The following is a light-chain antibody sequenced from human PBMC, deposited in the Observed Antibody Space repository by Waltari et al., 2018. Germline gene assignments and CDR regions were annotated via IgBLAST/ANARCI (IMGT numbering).Light chain of an antibody. J-gene: IGLJ1*01. CDR3: SSYAGSNNLV. CDR2: EVS. CDR1: SSDIGGYKY. Sequence: QSALTQPPSASGSPGQSVTISCTGTSSDIGGYKYVSWYRQHPGKGPKLLIYEVSNQPSGVPNRFSGSKSGNTASLTVSGLQAEDEADYYCSSYAGSNNLVFGTGTKVTVL. V-gene: IGLV2-8*01.